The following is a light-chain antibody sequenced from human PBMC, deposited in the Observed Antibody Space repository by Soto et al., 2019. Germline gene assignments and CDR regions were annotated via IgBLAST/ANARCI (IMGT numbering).Light chain of an antibody. CDR1: QSVSSN. Sequence: EIVMTRSPATLSVSPGERATLFCRASQSVSSNLAWYQQKAGQAPRLLIYGTSTRATGIPARFSGSGSGTDFALTISSLQSEDFAVYYCQQYNNWPPLTFGGGTKVEIK. CDR2: GTS. J-gene: IGKJ4*01. V-gene: IGKV3-15*01. CDR3: QQYNNWPPLT.